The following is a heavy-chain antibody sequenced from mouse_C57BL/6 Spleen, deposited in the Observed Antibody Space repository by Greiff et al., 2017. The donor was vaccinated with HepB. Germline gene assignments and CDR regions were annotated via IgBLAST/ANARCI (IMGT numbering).Heavy chain of an antibody. CDR3: ARSYYSNYGYFDV. J-gene: IGHJ1*03. CDR1: GFTFSSYG. D-gene: IGHD2-5*01. Sequence: EVQGVESGGDLVKPGGSLKLSCAASGFTFSSYGMSWVRQTPDKRLEWVATISSGGSYTYYPDSVKGRFTISRDNAKNTLYLQMSSLKSEDTAMYYCARSYYSNYGYFDVWGTGTTVTVSS. V-gene: IGHV5-6*01. CDR2: ISSGGSYT.